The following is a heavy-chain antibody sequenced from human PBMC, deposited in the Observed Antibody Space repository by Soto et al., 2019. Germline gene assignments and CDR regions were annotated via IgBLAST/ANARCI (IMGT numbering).Heavy chain of an antibody. CDR1: GDSIRSSTYY. J-gene: IGHJ4*02. CDR2: IYSSGNT. D-gene: IGHD4-4*01. Sequence: QLQLQESGPGLVKPSETLSLTCSVSGDSIRSSTYYWGWIRQPPGKGLEWVGCIYSSGNTYYNPSLKRRVTISVATSKNQLFLRLSSVTAADTAVYYCARQVNWGQGTRVTVSS. CDR3: ARQVN. V-gene: IGHV4-39*01.